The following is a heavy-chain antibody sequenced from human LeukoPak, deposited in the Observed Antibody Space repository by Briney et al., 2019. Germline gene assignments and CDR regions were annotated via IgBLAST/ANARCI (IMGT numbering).Heavy chain of an antibody. J-gene: IGHJ4*02. D-gene: IGHD3-10*01. CDR2: IYTSGST. V-gene: IGHV4-4*07. CDR3: ARDSYYYGSGSYSFDY. Sequence: SETLSLTCTVSGGSISSYYWSWIRQPAGKGLEWIGRIYTSGSTNYNPSLKSRVTMSVDTSKNQFSLKLSSVTAADTAVYYCARDSYYYGSGSYSFDYWGQGTLVTASS. CDR1: GGSISSYY.